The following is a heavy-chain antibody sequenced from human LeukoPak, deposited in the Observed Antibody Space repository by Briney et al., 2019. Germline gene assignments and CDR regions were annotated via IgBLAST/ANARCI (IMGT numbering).Heavy chain of an antibody. Sequence: GSQGLFRAASGFTFSSYALSWVSQAPGKGLEWVSAISGSGGSTYYADSVKGRFTISMHNYNHKLPLQMNSLRAEDTAVYYCANLGPYCSSTSCEDTAMVPFYFDYWGQ. CDR2: ISGSGGST. D-gene: IGHD2-2*01. V-gene: IGHV3-23*01. J-gene: IGHJ4*02. CDR1: GFTFSSYA. CDR3: ANLGPYCSSTSCEDTAMVPFYFDY.